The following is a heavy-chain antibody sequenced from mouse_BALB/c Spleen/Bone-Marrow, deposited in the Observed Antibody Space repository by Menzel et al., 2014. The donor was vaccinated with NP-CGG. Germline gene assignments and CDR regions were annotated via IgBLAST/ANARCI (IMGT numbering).Heavy chain of an antibody. J-gene: IGHJ4*01. CDR2: INPSTGFT. CDR3: ARGGFLLRSLALDY. CDR1: GYTFTTYT. D-gene: IGHD1-1*01. V-gene: IGHV1-4*01. Sequence: QVQLKESGAELARPGASVKMSCKASGYTFTTYTMHWVPQRPGQGLEWVGYINPSTGFTNYNQIFKDKATLAADKSSSTAYMQLSSLTSEDSAVYYCARGGFLLRSLALDYWGQGTSVTVSS.